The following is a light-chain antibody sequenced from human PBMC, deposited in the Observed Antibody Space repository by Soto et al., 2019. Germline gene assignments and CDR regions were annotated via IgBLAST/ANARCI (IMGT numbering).Light chain of an antibody. CDR2: DAS. CDR1: QSVNSN. J-gene: IGKJ5*01. Sequence: MTQSPSSLSASVGDRATLSCRASQSVNSNLAWYQQKPGQAPRLLIYDASNRATGIPVRFSGSGSGPDFTLTISSLQPEDSATYFCQQPNSYPQTFGQGTRLEIK. CDR3: QQPNSYPQT. V-gene: IGKV3D-15*01.